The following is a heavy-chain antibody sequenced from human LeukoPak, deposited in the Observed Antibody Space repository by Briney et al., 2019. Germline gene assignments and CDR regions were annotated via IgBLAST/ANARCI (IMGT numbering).Heavy chain of an antibody. D-gene: IGHD3-10*01. V-gene: IGHV3-23*05. Sequence: PGGSLRLSCAASGFTFSTYAMSWVRQAPGTGLEWVSAISKTGDSTFYADSVKGRFTISRDNSKNTLYLQMNSLRAEDTAVYYCAKSVVWFGEYYFDYWGQGTLVTVSS. J-gene: IGHJ4*02. CDR1: GFTFSTYA. CDR2: ISKTGDST. CDR3: AKSVVWFGEYYFDY.